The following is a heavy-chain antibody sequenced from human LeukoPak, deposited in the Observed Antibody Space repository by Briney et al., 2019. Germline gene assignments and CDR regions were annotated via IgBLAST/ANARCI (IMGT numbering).Heavy chain of an antibody. CDR2: ISAYNGNT. D-gene: IGHD3-22*01. CDR3: ARDNPLYYYDSSGYFQTDY. J-gene: IGHJ4*02. V-gene: IGHV1-18*01. CDR1: GYTFTSYG. Sequence: WASVKVSCKASGYTFTSYGISWVRQAPGQGLEWMGWISAYNGNTNYAQKLQGRVTMATDTSTSTAYMELRSLRSDDTAVYYCARDNPLYYYDSSGYFQTDYWGQGTLVTVSS.